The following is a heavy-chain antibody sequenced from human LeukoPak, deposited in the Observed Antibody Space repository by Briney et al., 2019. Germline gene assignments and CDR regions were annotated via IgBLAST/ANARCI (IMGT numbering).Heavy chain of an antibody. V-gene: IGHV4-39*06. Sequence: SATLSLTCTFSGGSIISSTYDWTCVRQAPGKGLEWVATISYSGTIFYNPSLGGPVTMALNTTKTHLPLKARSVTDAETAVYYCSGQGPRYGDIRANYPDAWGQGTLVTVSS. CDR2: ISYSGTI. D-gene: IGHD4/OR15-4a*01. J-gene: IGHJ5*02. CDR3: SGQGPRYGDIRANYPDA. CDR1: GGSIISSTYD.